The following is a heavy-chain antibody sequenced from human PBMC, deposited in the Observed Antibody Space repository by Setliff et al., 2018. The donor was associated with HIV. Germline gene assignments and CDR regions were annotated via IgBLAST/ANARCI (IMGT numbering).Heavy chain of an antibody. CDR1: GGTISNSYYY. CDR3: ARHEGVLQEDGGFDS. Sequence: SETLSLTCTVSGGTISNSYYYWGWIRQSPGKGLEWIGNIYYSGSTYFNPSLRNRVSISVDTSMSQFSLRLTSVTAADTALYYCARHEGVLQEDGGFDSWGQGTPVTSPQ. J-gene: IGHJ4*02. CDR2: IYYSGST. V-gene: IGHV4-39*01. D-gene: IGHD2-2*01.